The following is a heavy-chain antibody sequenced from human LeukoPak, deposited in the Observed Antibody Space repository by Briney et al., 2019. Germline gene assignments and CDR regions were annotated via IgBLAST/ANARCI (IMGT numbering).Heavy chain of an antibody. Sequence: ASVKVSCKASGYTFTSYGISWVRQAPGQGLEWMGWISGYNGNTYYAQKFQGRVTMTTDTSTSTAYMELRSLRSDDTAVYYRARDPTIFGVAGTNWFDPWGQGTLVTVSS. CDR2: ISGYNGNT. D-gene: IGHD3-3*01. J-gene: IGHJ5*02. CDR1: GYTFTSYG. CDR3: ARDPTIFGVAGTNWFDP. V-gene: IGHV1-18*01.